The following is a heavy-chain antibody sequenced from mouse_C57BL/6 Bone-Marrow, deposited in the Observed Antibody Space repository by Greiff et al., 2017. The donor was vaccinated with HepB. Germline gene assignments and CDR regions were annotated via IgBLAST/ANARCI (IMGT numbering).Heavy chain of an antibody. D-gene: IGHD2-4*01. J-gene: IGHJ3*01. V-gene: IGHV2-2*01. CDR3: ARREGYYDYYPFAY. Sequence: VQLQQSGPGLVQPSQSLSITCTVSGFSLTSYGVHWVRQSPGKGLDWLGVIWSGGSTDYNAAFISRLSISKDNSKSQVFFKMNSLQADDTAIYYCARREGYYDYYPFAYWGQGTLVTVSA. CDR2: IWSGGST. CDR1: GFSLTSYG.